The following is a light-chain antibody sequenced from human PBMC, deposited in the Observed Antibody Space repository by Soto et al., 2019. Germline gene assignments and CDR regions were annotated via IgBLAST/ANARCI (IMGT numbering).Light chain of an antibody. V-gene: IGLV2-14*01. CDR3: SSYTSSTTLV. CDR1: SSDVGAYNF. CDR2: DVS. J-gene: IGLJ3*02. Sequence: QSALTQPASVSGSPGQSITLSCTGTSSDVGAYNFLSWYQQRPGKAPKLMIYDVSIRPSGVSDRFSGSKSGNTASLSISGLQAEDEADYYCSSYTSSTTLVFGGVTKLTVL.